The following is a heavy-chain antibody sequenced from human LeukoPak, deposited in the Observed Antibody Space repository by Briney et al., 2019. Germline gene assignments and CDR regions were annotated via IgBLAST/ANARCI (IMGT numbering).Heavy chain of an antibody. CDR2: ISSSSSYI. V-gene: IGHV3-21*01. D-gene: IGHD3-10*01. Sequence: GGSLRLSCAASGFTFSSYSMNWVRQAPGKGLEWVSSISSSSSYICYADSVKGRFTISRDNAKNSLYLQMNSLRAEDTAVYYCARAMVRGVIKYFDYWGQGTLVTVSS. J-gene: IGHJ4*02. CDR1: GFTFSSYS. CDR3: ARAMVRGVIKYFDY.